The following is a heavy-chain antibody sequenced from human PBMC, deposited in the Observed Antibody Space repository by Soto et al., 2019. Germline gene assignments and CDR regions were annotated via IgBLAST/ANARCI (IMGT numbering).Heavy chain of an antibody. D-gene: IGHD2-15*01. CDR1: GFTFSSYA. CDR2: ISGSGGST. V-gene: IGHV3-23*01. Sequence: GGSLRLSCAASGFTFSSYAMSWVRQAPGKGLEWVSAISGSGGSTYYADSVKGRFTISRDNSKNTLYLQMNSLRAEDTAVYYCAKDSVGVGCSGGSCYSWSNWGQGTLVTVSS. J-gene: IGHJ4*02. CDR3: AKDSVGVGCSGGSCYSWSN.